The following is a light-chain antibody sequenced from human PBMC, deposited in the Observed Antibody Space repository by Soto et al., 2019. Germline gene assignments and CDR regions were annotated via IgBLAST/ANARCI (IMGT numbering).Light chain of an antibody. CDR3: SSYTSSSLYV. CDR2: DVS. CDR1: SSDIGGSNY. V-gene: IGLV2-14*01. J-gene: IGLJ1*01. Sequence: QSVLTQPRSVSGSPGQSVTISCTGTSSDIGGSNYVSWYQQLPGKAPKLMIYDVSDRPSGVSNRFSGSKSGNTASLTISGLQAEDEADYYCSSYTSSSLYVFGTGTKLTVL.